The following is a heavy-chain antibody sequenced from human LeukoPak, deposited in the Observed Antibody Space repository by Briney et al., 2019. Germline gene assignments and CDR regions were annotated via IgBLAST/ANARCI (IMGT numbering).Heavy chain of an antibody. CDR1: GYTFTGYF. J-gene: IGHJ4*02. Sequence: ASVKVSCKASGYTFTGYFVHWVRHAPGQGLQWMGWINPNTGGANYAQKFQGRVTMTRDTSISTAYMELSRLRSDDTAMYYCARMSIQLWLRTFDYWGQGALVTVSS. D-gene: IGHD5-18*01. V-gene: IGHV1-2*02. CDR2: INPNTGGA. CDR3: ARMSIQLWLRTFDY.